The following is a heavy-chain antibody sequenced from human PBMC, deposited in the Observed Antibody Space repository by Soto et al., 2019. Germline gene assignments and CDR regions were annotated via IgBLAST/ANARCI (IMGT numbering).Heavy chain of an antibody. Sequence: PSETLSLTCTVSGGSISSYYWSWIRQPPGKGLEWIGYIYYSGSTNYNPSLKSRVTISVDTSKNQFSLKLSSVTAADTAVYYCARNYGDDKYNWFDPWGQGTLVTVSS. J-gene: IGHJ5*02. CDR2: IYYSGST. D-gene: IGHD4-17*01. CDR3: ARNYGDDKYNWFDP. V-gene: IGHV4-59*01. CDR1: GGSISSYY.